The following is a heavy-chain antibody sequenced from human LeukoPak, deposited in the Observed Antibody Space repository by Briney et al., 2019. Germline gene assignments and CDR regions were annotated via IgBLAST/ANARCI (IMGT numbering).Heavy chain of an antibody. J-gene: IGHJ6*04. CDR1: GFTFSSSA. D-gene: IGHD3-16*01. CDR3: GGRRV. CDR2: VRSKSDAGTM. V-gene: IGHV3-15*01. Sequence: GSLRLSCAASGFTFSSSAMSWVCQAPGKGLEWVGRVRSKSDAGTMDYAAHVEGRFTISRDDSKNMVYLDMNSLKTEDTAVYYCGGRRVWGNGTVVTVSS.